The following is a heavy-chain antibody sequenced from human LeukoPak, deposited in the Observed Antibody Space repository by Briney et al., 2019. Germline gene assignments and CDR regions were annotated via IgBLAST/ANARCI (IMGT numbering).Heavy chain of an antibody. J-gene: IGHJ4*02. D-gene: IGHD3-16*02. CDR1: GGSISSYY. CDR2: IYYSGST. V-gene: IGHV4-59*12. CDR3: ARGVPWGSYRFFDY. Sequence: SETLSLTCTVSGGSISSYYWNWIRQPPGKGLEWIGYIYYSGSTNYNPSLKSRVTISEDTSKNQFSLKLSSVTAADTAVYYCARGVPWGSYRFFDYWGQGTLVTVSS.